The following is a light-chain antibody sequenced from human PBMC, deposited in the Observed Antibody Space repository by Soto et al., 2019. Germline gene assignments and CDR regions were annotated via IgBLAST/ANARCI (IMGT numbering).Light chain of an antibody. CDR1: QGISDW. CDR3: QQATSFPFT. Sequence: DIQMTQSPSSVSASVGDRVTITCRASQGISDWLAWYQQKPWKAPKLLIYATSSLQSGVPSRFSGSGSGTDVTLTISSLQPEDFATYYCQQATSFPFTFGPGTKVDIK. J-gene: IGKJ3*01. V-gene: IGKV1-12*01. CDR2: ATS.